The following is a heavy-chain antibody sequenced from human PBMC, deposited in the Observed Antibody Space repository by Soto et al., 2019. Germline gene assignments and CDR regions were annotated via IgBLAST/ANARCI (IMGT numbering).Heavy chain of an antibody. J-gene: IGHJ5*02. CDR2: IYYSGST. CDR3: ARRRIVVVMGWFDP. V-gene: IGHV4-39*01. Sequence: PSETLSLTCTVSGGSISSSSYYWGWIRQPPGKGLERIGSIYYSGSTYYNPSLKSRVTISVDTSKNQFSLKLSSVTAADTAVYYCARRRIVVVMGWFDPWGQGTLVTVSS. D-gene: IGHD3-22*01. CDR1: GGSISSSSYY.